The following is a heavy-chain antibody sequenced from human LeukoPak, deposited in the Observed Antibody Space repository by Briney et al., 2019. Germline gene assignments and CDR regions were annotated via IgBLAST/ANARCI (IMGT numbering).Heavy chain of an antibody. CDR3: ARGRRYCSSTSRYTPFCAFDI. D-gene: IGHD2-2*02. CDR1: GGSFSGYY. J-gene: IGHJ3*02. V-gene: IGHV4-34*01. Sequence: SETLSLTCAVYGGSFSGYYWSWIRQPPGKGLEWIGEINHSGSTNYNPSLKSRVTISVDTSKNQFSLKLSSVTAADMAVYYCARGRRYCSSTSRYTPFCAFDIWGQGTMVTVSS. CDR2: INHSGST.